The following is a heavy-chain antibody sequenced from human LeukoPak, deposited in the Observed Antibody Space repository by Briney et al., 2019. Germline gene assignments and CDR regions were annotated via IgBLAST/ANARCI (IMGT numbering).Heavy chain of an antibody. CDR2: IKSKTDGGTT. V-gene: IGHV3-15*01. CDR3: TTVSTPGYSSSWYYYYYYMDV. Sequence: GGSLRLSCAASGFTFSNAWMSWVRQAPGKGLEWVGRIKSKTDGGTTDYAAPVKGRFTISRDDSKNTLYLQMNSLKTEDTAVYYCTTVSTPGYSSSWYYYYYYMDVWGKGTTVTVSS. J-gene: IGHJ6*03. D-gene: IGHD6-13*01. CDR1: GFTFSNAW.